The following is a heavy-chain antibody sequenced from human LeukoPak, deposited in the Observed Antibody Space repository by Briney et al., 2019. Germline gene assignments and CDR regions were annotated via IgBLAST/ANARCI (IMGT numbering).Heavy chain of an antibody. D-gene: IGHD4-17*01. CDR2: INHSGST. CDR1: GGSFSGYY. Sequence: PSETLSLTCAVYGGSFSGYYWSWIRQPPGKGLEWIGEINHSGSTYYNPSLKSRVTISVDTSKNQFSLKLSSVTAADTAVYYCARHARPTPNSQPPTVDYWGQGTLVTVSS. V-gene: IGHV4-34*01. CDR3: ARHARPTPNSQPPTVDY. J-gene: IGHJ4*02.